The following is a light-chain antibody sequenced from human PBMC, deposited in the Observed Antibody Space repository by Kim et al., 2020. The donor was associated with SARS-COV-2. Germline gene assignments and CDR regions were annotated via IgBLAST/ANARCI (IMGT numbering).Light chain of an antibody. J-gene: IGKJ4*01. CDR3: QQDNSYPLT. CDR2: MAS. V-gene: IGKV1-5*03. CDR1: QSINNW. Sequence: DIQMTQSPSILSASVGDRVTITCRASQSINNWLAWYQQKPGKAPKLLIYMASTLESGVPSRFSGSGSGTEFTLTISSLQPDDFATYYCQQDNSYPLTFGGGTKVDIK.